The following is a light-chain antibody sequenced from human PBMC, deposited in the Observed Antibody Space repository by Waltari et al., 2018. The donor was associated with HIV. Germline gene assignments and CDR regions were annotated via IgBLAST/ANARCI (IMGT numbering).Light chain of an antibody. J-gene: IGLJ2*01. CDR2: GKN. Sequence: SSELTQDPAVSVALGHTVRITCQGDSLRSYYASWYQQKPGQAPVLVIYGKNNRPSGIPDRVAGSSSGNTASLTITGAQAEDEADYYCNSRDSSGNLVVFGGGTKLTVL. CDR1: SLRSYY. V-gene: IGLV3-19*01. CDR3: NSRDSSGNLVV.